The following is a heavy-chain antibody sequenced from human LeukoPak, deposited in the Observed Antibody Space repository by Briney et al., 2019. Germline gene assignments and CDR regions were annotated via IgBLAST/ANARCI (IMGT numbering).Heavy chain of an antibody. V-gene: IGHV4-39*07. D-gene: IGHD3-10*01. CDR1: GGSISSSSYY. CDR3: ASSRTGGSGSYYNAFDI. Sequence: SETLSLTCTVSGGSISSSSYYWGWIRQPPGKGLEWIGSIYYSGSTNYNPSLKSRVTISVDTSKNQFSLKLSSVTAADTAVYYCASSRTGGSGSYYNAFDIWGQGTMVTVSS. J-gene: IGHJ3*02. CDR2: IYYSGST.